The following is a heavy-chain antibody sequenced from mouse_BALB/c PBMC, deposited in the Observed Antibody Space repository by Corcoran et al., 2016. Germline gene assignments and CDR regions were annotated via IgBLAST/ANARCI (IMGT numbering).Heavy chain of an antibody. Sequence: LVKTGASVKISCKASGYSFTGYYMHWVKQSHGKSLEWIGYISCYNGATSYNQKFKGKATFTVDTYSSTAYMQFNSLTSEDSAVYYCARGILFYGSSWYYFDYWGQGTTLTVSS. D-gene: IGHD1-1*01. CDR1: GYSFTGYY. J-gene: IGHJ2*01. CDR3: ARGILFYGSSWYYFDY. V-gene: IGHV1S34*01. CDR2: ISCYNGAT.